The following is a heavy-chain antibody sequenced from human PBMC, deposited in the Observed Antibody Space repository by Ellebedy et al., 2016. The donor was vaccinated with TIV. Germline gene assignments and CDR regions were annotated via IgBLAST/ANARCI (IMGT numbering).Heavy chain of an antibody. CDR1: GFTFTNYW. J-gene: IGHJ4*02. CDR3: ARVLLTYFDY. CDR2: ISPGDSET. V-gene: IGHV5-51*01. Sequence: GESLKISCKGSGFTFTNYWIAWVRLMPGQGLEWMGLISPGDSETRYSPSFQGQVTISADKSISTAYLQWSSLKASDTAMYFCARVLLTYFDYWGQGALVTVSS. D-gene: IGHD2-21*02.